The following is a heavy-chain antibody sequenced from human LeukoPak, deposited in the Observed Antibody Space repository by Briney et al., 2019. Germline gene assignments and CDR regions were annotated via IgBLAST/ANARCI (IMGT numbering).Heavy chain of an antibody. D-gene: IGHD1-26*01. CDR3: ARSRYRGNYFDY. J-gene: IGHJ4*02. V-gene: IGHV4-34*01. Sequence: SETLSLTCAVYGGSFSGYYWSWIHQPPGKGLEWIGEINHSGSTNYNPSLKSRVSISVDTSKNQFSLKLSSVTAADTAVYYCARSRYRGNYFDYWGQGTLVTVSS. CDR2: INHSGST. CDR1: GGSFSGYY.